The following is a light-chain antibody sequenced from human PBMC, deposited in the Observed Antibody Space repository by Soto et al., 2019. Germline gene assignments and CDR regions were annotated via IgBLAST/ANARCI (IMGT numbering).Light chain of an antibody. Sequence: IQLTQSPSSLSASVGDRVTITCRASQGISSYLGWYQQKPGKAPKLLIYAASTLQSGVPSRFSGRGSGTDFTLTISSLQPEDFATYYCQQLNSYPPTFGGGTKVEIK. CDR2: AAS. J-gene: IGKJ4*01. CDR3: QQLNSYPPT. CDR1: QGISSY. V-gene: IGKV1-9*01.